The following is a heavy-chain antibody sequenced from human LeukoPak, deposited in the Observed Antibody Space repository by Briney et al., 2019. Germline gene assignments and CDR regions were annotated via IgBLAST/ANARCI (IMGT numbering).Heavy chain of an antibody. CDR2: INPNSGGA. Sequence: EASVKVSCKVSGYTLTELSMHWVRQAPGQGLEWMGWINPNSGGANYAQKFQGRVTMTRDTSISTAYMELSRLRSNDTAVYYCAREYYDYVWGSYRPYYYYYYMDVWGKGTTVTVSS. CDR1: GYTLTELS. J-gene: IGHJ6*03. CDR3: AREYYDYVWGSYRPYYYYYYMDV. D-gene: IGHD3-16*02. V-gene: IGHV1-2*02.